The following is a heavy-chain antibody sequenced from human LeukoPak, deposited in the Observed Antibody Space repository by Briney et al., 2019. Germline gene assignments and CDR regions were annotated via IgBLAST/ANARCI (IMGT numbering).Heavy chain of an antibody. D-gene: IGHD2-8*02. CDR2: IYYSGST. CDR3: VREDTGGLDY. CDR1: GGSISSSSHY. Sequence: SETLFLTCSVSGGSISSSSHYWDWIRQPPGEGLEWIGSIYYSGSTYYNPSLKSRVTISVDTSKNQFSLKLISVTAADTAVYYCVREDTGGLDYWGQGILVTVSP. J-gene: IGHJ4*02. V-gene: IGHV4-39*07.